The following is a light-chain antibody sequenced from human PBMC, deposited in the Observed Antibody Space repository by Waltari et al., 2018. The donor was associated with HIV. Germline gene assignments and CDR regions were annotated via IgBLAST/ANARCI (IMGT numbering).Light chain of an antibody. CDR1: HGVNTY. CDR3: QQLNSYPLT. CDR2: SAS. V-gene: IGKV1-9*01. J-gene: IGKJ4*02. Sequence: DIHLTQSPSFLSASVGDTVTITCRASHGVNTYLAWYQQRPGEVPKLLIYSASTLKTGVPSRFSGSGSGTEFSLTISGLQPEDLATYYCQQLNSYPLTFGGGTTLEIK.